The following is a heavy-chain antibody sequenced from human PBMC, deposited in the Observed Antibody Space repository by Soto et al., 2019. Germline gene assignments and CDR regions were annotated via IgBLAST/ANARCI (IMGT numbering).Heavy chain of an antibody. CDR2: IIPIFGTA. Sequence: GASVKVSCKASGGTFSSYAISWVRQAPGQGLEWMGGIIPIFGTANYAQKFQGRVTITADESTSTAYMELSSLRSEDTAVYYCVRDSTTMVRGVTGDYWGQGTLVTVSS. CDR3: VRDSTTMVRGVTGDY. CDR1: GGTFSSYA. D-gene: IGHD3-10*01. J-gene: IGHJ4*02. V-gene: IGHV1-69*13.